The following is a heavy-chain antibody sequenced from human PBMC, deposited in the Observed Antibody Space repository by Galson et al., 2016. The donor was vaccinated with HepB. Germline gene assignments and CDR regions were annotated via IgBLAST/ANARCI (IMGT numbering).Heavy chain of an antibody. D-gene: IGHD1-1*01. V-gene: IGHV3-74*01. CDR3: AKGGPEGTGTLDS. CDR1: GFIFSYDW. CDR2: IDEDGSET. Sequence: SLRLSCAASGFIFSYDWMHWVRQTEGKGLTYIAHIDEDGSETSYADSVKGRFTISRDNAMGTVYLQMDRLRADDTGVYFCAKGGPEGTGTLDSWGQGTQVTVSS. J-gene: IGHJ4*02.